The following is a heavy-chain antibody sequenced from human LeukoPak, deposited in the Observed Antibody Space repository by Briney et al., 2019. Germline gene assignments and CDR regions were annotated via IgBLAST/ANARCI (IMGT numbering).Heavy chain of an antibody. Sequence: GGSLRLSCAASGFTFSSYAMSWVRQTPGKGLEWVSSISTSSIYIYYADSVKGRFTISRDNAKNSLYLQMNSLRAEDTAVYYCARGAINSGSYDAYFDYWGQGTLVTVSS. V-gene: IGHV3-21*01. CDR2: ISTSSIYI. D-gene: IGHD1-26*01. J-gene: IGHJ4*02. CDR3: ARGAINSGSYDAYFDY. CDR1: GFTFSSYA.